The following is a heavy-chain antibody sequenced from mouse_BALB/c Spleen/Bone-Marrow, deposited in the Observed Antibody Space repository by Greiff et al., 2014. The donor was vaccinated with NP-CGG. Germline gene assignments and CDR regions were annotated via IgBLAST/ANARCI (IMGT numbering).Heavy chain of an antibody. V-gene: IGHV7-3*02. J-gene: IGHJ1*01. CDR3: AREGVYYGSPYWYFDV. CDR2: IRNKANGYTT. D-gene: IGHD2-1*01. Sequence: EVQREESGGGLVQPGGSLRLSCATSGFTFTDYYMSWVRQPPGKALEWLGFIRNKANGYTTEYSASVKGRFTISRDNSQSILYRQMNTLRAKDSATYYCAREGVYYGSPYWYFDVWGAGTTVTVSS. CDR1: GFTFTDYY.